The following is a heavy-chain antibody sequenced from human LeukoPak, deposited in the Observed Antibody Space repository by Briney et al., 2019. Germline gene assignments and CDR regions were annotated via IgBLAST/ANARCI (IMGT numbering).Heavy chain of an antibody. V-gene: IGHV4-61*08. CDR3: ARSGTAMVGIDY. D-gene: IGHD5-18*01. CDR2: IYYSGSI. CDR1: GGSISSGDYY. Sequence: SETLSLTCTVSGGSISSGDYYWSWIRQPPGKGLEWIGYIYYSGSIYYNPSLKSRVTISVDTSKNQLSLKLSSVTAADTAVYYCARSGTAMVGIDYWGQGTLVTVSS. J-gene: IGHJ4*02.